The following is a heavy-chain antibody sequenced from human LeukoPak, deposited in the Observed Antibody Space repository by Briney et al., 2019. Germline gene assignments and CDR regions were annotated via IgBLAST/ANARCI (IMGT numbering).Heavy chain of an antibody. CDR1: GGSFSGYY. CDR2: INHSGSP. V-gene: IGHV4-34*01. Sequence: KPSETLSLTCAVYGGSFSGYYGSWLRQPPGKGLEWIGEINHSGSPNYNPSLKSRVTISVDTSKNQFSLKLSSVTAADTAVYYCARAGGGDGSGYYYYYGMDVWGQGTTVTVSS. D-gene: IGHD3-22*01. J-gene: IGHJ6*02. CDR3: ARAGGGDGSGYYYYYGMDV.